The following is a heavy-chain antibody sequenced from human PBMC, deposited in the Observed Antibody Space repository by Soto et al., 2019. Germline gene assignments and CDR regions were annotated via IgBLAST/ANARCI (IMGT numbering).Heavy chain of an antibody. J-gene: IGHJ5*02. CDR1: TFSMYS. V-gene: IGHV3-21*06. CDR3: ARDQGGSYDSWFDP. CDR2: ISSGSAYI. Sequence: ESGVGLVTPGGSLRLSCTFTFSMYSMNWVRQAPGKGLEWVASISSGSAYIKYAETVKGRFTISRDHAKNSLHLQMNSLRAEATAIYHCARDQGGSYDSWFDPWGQGTLVTVSS. D-gene: IGHD1-26*01.